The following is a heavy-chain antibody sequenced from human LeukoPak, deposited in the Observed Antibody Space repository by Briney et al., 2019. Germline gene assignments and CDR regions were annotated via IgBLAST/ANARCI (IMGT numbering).Heavy chain of an antibody. D-gene: IGHD2-21*01. CDR1: GFTVSSNY. Sequence: GGSLRLSCAASGFTVSSNYMSWVRQAPGKGLEWVSVMYSGGRTDYADSVKGRFTISRDSSKNTLYLQMNSLRAEDTAVYYCARDPYGGNWFDYWGQGTLVTVSS. CDR3: ARDPYGGNWFDY. CDR2: MYSGGRT. V-gene: IGHV3-66*01. J-gene: IGHJ4*02.